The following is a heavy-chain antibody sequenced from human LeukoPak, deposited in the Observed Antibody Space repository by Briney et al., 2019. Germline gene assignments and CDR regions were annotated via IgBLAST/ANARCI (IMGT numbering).Heavy chain of an antibody. CDR2: ISYDGSTE. V-gene: IGHV3-30*18. D-gene: IGHD5-24*01. Sequence: GGSLRLSCAASGFTFSNYGMHWGRQAPGKGLEWVAVISYDGSTEQYSDSVKGRSTISRDNSKNTLYLQMDSLRPEDTAVYYCAKDYRRDGYNYYFDYWGQGTLVTVSS. CDR3: AKDYRRDGYNYYFDY. J-gene: IGHJ4*02. CDR1: GFTFSNYG.